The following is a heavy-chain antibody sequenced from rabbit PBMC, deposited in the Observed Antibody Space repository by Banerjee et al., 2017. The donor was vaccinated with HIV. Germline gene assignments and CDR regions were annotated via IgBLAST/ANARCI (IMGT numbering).Heavy chain of an antibody. CDR1: GFSFSSNA. Sequence: QSLEESGGDLVKPGASLTLTCTASGFSFSSNAMCWVRQAPGKGLEWIGCIYTDSGSAYYASWAKGRFTISKTSSTTVTLQMTSLTAADTATYFCTREGDLWGPGTLVTVS. CDR2: IYTDSGSA. CDR3: TREGDL. J-gene: IGHJ4*01. V-gene: IGHV1S40*01.